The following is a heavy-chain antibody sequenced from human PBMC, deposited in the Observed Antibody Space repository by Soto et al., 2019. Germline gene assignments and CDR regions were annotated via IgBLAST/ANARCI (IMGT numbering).Heavy chain of an antibody. CDR3: ASKLSSIAARPLNYYYYGMDV. CDR1: GYTFTGYY. V-gene: IGHV1-69*01. CDR2: IIPIFGTA. Sequence: QVQLVQSGAEVKKPGASVKVSCKASGYTFTGYYMHWVRQAPGQGLEWMGWIIPIFGTANYAQKFQGRVTITADESTSTAYMELSSLRSEDTAVYYCASKLSSIAARPLNYYYYGMDVWGQGTTVTVSS. J-gene: IGHJ6*02. D-gene: IGHD6-6*01.